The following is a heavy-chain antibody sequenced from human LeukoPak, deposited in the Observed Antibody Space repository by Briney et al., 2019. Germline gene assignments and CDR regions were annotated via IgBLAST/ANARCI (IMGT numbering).Heavy chain of an antibody. CDR3: ARGQIALGYS. J-gene: IGHJ4*02. Sequence: SETLSLTRAVYGGSFSGYSWSWIRQPPGKGLEWIGEINHSGSTNYNPSLKSRVTISLDTSKNQFSLKVSSVTAADTAVYYCARGQIALGYSWGQGTLVTVSS. CDR2: INHSGST. V-gene: IGHV4-34*01. CDR1: GGSFSGYS. D-gene: IGHD5-18*01.